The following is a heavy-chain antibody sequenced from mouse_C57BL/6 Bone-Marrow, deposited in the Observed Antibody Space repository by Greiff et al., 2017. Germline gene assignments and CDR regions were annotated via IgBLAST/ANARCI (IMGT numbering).Heavy chain of an antibody. CDR3: ARFGWLLPFDY. V-gene: IGHV1-64*01. J-gene: IGHJ2*01. Sequence: VQLQQPGAELVKPGASVKLSCKASGYTFTSYWMHWVKQRPGQGLEWIGMIHPNSGSTNYNEKFKSKATLTVDKSSSTAYMQLSSLTSEDSEVYYCARFGWLLPFDYWGQGNTLTVSS. CDR2: IHPNSGST. D-gene: IGHD2-3*01. CDR1: GYTFTSYW.